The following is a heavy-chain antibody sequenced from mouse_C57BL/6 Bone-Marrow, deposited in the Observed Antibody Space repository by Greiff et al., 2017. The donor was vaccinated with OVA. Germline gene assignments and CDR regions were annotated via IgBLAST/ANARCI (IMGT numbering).Heavy chain of an antibody. J-gene: IGHJ4*01. CDR2: IYPGSGST. CDR1: GYTFTSYW. Sequence: VQLQQPGAELVKPGASVKMSCKASGYTFTSYWITWVKQRPGQGLEWIGDIYPGSGSTYYNEKFKSKATLTVDTSSSTAYMQRSSLTSEDAAVYYCARWEVRGAMDYWGQGTSVTVSS. CDR3: ARWEVRGAMDY. V-gene: IGHV1-55*01. D-gene: IGHD2-2*01.